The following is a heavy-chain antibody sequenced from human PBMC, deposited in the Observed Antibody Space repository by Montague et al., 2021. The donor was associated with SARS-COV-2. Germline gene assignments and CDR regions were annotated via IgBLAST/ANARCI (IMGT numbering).Heavy chain of an antibody. Sequence: SETLSLTCDFAGGSFRDYAWSWIRQSPGKRLEWIGYLSYSGRPIYNPSLESRVSISVDTSKNQFSLRLRSVIAADTAVYYCAGRLPQYTSGWYFDQWGQGTLVAVSS. CDR3: AGRLPQYTSGWYFDQ. D-gene: IGHD6-19*01. CDR2: LSYSGRP. CDR1: GGSFRDYA. V-gene: IGHV4-59*08. J-gene: IGHJ4*02.